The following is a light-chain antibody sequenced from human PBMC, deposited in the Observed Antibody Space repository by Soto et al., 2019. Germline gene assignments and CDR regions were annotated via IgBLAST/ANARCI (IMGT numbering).Light chain of an antibody. CDR3: SSYSSSSTLDYV. CDR1: SSDVGGYNY. CDR2: EVS. J-gene: IGLJ1*01. V-gene: IGLV2-14*01. Sequence: QSLLTQPASVSGSPGRSIALSCTGTSSDVGGYNYVSWYQQHPGNAPKLMIYEVSNRPSGVSNRFSGSKSGNTASLTISGLQAEDEADYYCSSYSSSSTLDYVFGTGTKVTVL.